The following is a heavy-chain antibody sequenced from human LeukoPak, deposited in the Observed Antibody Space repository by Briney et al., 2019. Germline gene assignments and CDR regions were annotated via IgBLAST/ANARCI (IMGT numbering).Heavy chain of an antibody. CDR1: GYTFTSNY. CDR3: ARVGSGYYTTDPYDAFDI. D-gene: IGHD3-3*01. CDR2: IYPRDGST. V-gene: IGHV1-46*01. J-gene: IGHJ3*02. Sequence: VASVKVSCKASGYTFTSNYIHWVRQAPGQGLEWMGMIYPRDGSTSYAQKFQGRVTMTRDTSTSTVYMELSSLRSEDTAVYYCARVGSGYYTTDPYDAFDIWGQGTMVTVSS.